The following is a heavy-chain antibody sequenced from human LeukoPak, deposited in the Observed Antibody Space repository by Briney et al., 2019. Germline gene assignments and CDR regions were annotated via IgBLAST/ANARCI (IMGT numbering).Heavy chain of an antibody. J-gene: IGHJ4*02. CDR2: ISSGGSNI. V-gene: IGHV3-48*03. CDR1: GFTFSSYE. D-gene: IGHD4-17*01. CDR3: ARIMTAETTSDY. Sequence: GGSLRLSCAASGFTFSSYEMNWVRQGPGKGLEWVSYISSGGSNIYYADSVKGRLTISRDNAKNSLYLQMNSLRDEDTAVYYCARIMTAETTSDYWGQGTLVTVSS.